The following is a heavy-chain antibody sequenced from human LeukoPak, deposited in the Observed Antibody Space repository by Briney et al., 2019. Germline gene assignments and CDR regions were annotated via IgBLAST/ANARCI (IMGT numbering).Heavy chain of an antibody. V-gene: IGHV4-30-4*01. D-gene: IGHD4-17*01. CDR3: ATSDYGVYYFDY. J-gene: IGHJ4*02. CDR2: IYYSGST. Sequence: SQTLSLTCTVSGGSISSGDYYWSWIRQPPGKGLEWIGYIYYSGSTYYNPSLKSRVTISVDTSKNQFSLKLSSVTAADTAVYYCATSDYGVYYFDYWGQGTLVTVSS. CDR1: GGSISSGDYY.